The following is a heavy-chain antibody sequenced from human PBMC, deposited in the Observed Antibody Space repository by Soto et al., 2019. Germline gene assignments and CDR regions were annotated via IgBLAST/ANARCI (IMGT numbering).Heavy chain of an antibody. V-gene: IGHV3-30-3*01. D-gene: IGHD5-12*01. J-gene: IGHJ4*02. Sequence: QVQLVESGGGVVQPGRSLRLSCAASGFTFSSYAMHWVRQAPGKGLEWVAVISYDGSNKYYADSVKGRFTISRDNSKNTLYLQMNSLRAEDTAVYYCARERGWLQLLYYFDYWGQGTLVTVSS. CDR3: ARERGWLQLLYYFDY. CDR1: GFTFSSYA. CDR2: ISYDGSNK.